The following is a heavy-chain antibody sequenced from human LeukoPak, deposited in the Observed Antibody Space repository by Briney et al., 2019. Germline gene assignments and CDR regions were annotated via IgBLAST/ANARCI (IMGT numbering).Heavy chain of an antibody. D-gene: IGHD3-10*01. J-gene: IGHJ5*02. CDR3: ARKTDSWFGELFWFDP. V-gene: IGHV1-18*04. Sequence: ASVTVSCTASGYTFTSYGISWVRQAPGQGLEWMGWISAYNGNTNYAQTLQGRVTITTDTSTSTAYMELRSLRSDDTAVYYCARKTDSWFGELFWFDPWGQGTLVTVSS. CDR1: GYTFTSYG. CDR2: ISAYNGNT.